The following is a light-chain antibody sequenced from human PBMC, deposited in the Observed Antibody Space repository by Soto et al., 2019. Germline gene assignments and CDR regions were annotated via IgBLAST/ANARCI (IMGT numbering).Light chain of an antibody. CDR1: SSNIGNNY. CDR3: GTWDNSLSGGV. CDR2: DNY. J-gene: IGLJ2*01. V-gene: IGLV1-51*01. Sequence: QSVLTQPPSVSAAPGQKVTISCSGSSSNIGNNYVSWYQHLPGTAPKLLIYDNYKRPSGIPDRFSGSKSGTSATLGITGLQTGDEADYYCGTWDNSLSGGVFGGGTKLTVL.